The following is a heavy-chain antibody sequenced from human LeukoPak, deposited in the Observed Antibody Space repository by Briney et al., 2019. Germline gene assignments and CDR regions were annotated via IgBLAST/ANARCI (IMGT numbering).Heavy chain of an antibody. V-gene: IGHV3-23*05. CDR2: IYKNGRER. CDR3: ARGGPLYYGGNLNA. CDR1: GFIFSSYG. D-gene: IGHD4-23*01. Sequence: GGSLRLSCAASGFIFSSYGMNWVRQAPGKGLEWVSGIYKNGRERYADSVMGRFTISRDNSKKTLYLQMNSLRAEDTAVYYCARGGPLYYGGNLNAWGQGTLVTVSS. J-gene: IGHJ5*02.